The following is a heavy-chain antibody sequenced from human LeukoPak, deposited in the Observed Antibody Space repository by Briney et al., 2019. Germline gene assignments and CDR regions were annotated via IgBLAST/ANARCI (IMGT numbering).Heavy chain of an antibody. Sequence: SETLSLTCAVYGGSFSGYYWSWIRQPPGKGLEWIGEINHSGSTNYNPSLKSRVTISVDTSKNQFSLKLSSVTAADTAVYYCARGAINIVVVPAAITSTYYYYMDVWGKGTTVIVSS. J-gene: IGHJ6*03. CDR3: ARGAINIVVVPAAITSTYYYYMDV. CDR1: GGSFSGYY. CDR2: INHSGST. V-gene: IGHV4-34*01. D-gene: IGHD2-2*01.